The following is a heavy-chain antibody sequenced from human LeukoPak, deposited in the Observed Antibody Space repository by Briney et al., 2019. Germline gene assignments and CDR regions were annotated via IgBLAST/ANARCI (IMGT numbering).Heavy chain of an antibody. V-gene: IGHV1-18*01. D-gene: IGHD4-17*01. CDR1: GYTFTRYG. CDR2: ISAYNGNT. CDR3: ARDLATVTTATHGGGLPMI. Sequence: ASVKVSCKASGYTFTRYGISWVRQAPGQGLEWMGWISAYNGNTNYAQKLQGRVTMTTDTSTSTAYMELRSLRSDDTAVYYCARDLATVTTATHGGGLPMIWGQGTMVTVSS. J-gene: IGHJ3*02.